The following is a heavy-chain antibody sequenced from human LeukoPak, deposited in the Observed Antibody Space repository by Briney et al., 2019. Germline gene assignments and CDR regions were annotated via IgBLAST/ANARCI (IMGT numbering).Heavy chain of an antibody. Sequence: GASVKASFKACVYTFTSYDSNGVRPPTGQGGAWMGWMNLNTGNTSYAKKCQARVTMTRNSSISTAYMELSCLTSEDTAVYYCARGIGAAAHFYYYYYYMDVWGKGTTVTVSS. J-gene: IGHJ6*03. CDR1: VYTFTSYD. D-gene: IGHD6-13*01. V-gene: IGHV1-8*01. CDR2: MNLNTGNT. CDR3: ARGIGAAAHFYYYYYYMDV.